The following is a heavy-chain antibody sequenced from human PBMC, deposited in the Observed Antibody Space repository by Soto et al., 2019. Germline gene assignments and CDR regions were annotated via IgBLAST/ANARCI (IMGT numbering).Heavy chain of an antibody. CDR1: GGSISSGGYY. V-gene: IGHV4-31*03. CDR2: IYYSGST. J-gene: IGHJ4*02. CDR3: ATSVVVTAIRSEYFDY. D-gene: IGHD2-21*02. Sequence: SSETLSLTCTVSGGSISSGGYYWSWIRQHPGKGLEWIGYIYYSGSTYYNPSLKSRVTISVDTSKNQFSLKLSSVTAADTAVYYCATSVVVTAIRSEYFDYWGQGTLVTVS.